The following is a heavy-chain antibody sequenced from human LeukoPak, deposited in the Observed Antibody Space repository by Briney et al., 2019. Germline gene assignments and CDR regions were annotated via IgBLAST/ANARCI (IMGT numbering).Heavy chain of an antibody. D-gene: IGHD6-6*01. CDR1: GYPFTSYG. Sequence: GASVKVSCKASGYPFTSYGITWVRQAPGQGPEWMGWISAYTGNTNYAQKFQGRVSMTTDTSTTTAYMELRSLRSDDTAVYYCARSYSSSSNFDYWGQGTLVTVSS. J-gene: IGHJ4*02. V-gene: IGHV1-18*01. CDR2: ISAYTGNT. CDR3: ARSYSSSSNFDY.